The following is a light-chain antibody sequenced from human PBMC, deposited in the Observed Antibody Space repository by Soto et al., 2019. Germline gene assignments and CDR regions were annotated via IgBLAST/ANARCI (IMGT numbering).Light chain of an antibody. Sequence: DIQMTQSPSSVSASVGDRVTITCRARQGIRSWLAWYQQKPGKDPKLLIYATYSLQCGVPSRFSRSGSGPDFSLPVSSLQAEDFASYYCQPANSFPLTFGHGTRLEIK. J-gene: IGKJ5*01. V-gene: IGKV1-12*01. CDR3: QPANSFPLT. CDR1: QGIRSW. CDR2: ATY.